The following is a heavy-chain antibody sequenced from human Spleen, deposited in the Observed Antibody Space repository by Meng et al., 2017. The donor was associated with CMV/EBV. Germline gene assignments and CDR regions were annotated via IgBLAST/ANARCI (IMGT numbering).Heavy chain of an antibody. Sequence: GSLRLSCAVSGYSTSSDNYWAWIRQPPGKGLEWIGSIIHSGRSYYNPSLKSRVSMSVDTSKNQFSLKLNSLTAADTAVYYCARVYGGCFDYWGQGTLVTVSS. V-gene: IGHV4-38-2*01. D-gene: IGHD2/OR15-2a*01. J-gene: IGHJ4*02. CDR2: IIHSGRS. CDR3: ARVYGGCFDY. CDR1: GYSTSSDNY.